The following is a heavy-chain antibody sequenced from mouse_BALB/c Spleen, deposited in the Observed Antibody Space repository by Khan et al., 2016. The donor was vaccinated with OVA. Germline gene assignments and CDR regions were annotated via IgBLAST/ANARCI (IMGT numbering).Heavy chain of an antibody. J-gene: IGHJ3*01. CDR1: GFTFSTYG. CDR3: ARLAYYYDSEGFAY. Sequence: EVELVESGGDLVKPGGSLKLSCATSGFTFSTYGMSWVRQTPDKRLEWVATVSTGGSYTYYPDSVKGRFTISRDNAKNTLYLQMSGLKSEDTAILYCARLAYYYDSEGFAYWGQGTLVTVSA. V-gene: IGHV5-6*01. CDR2: VSTGGSYT. D-gene: IGHD1-1*01.